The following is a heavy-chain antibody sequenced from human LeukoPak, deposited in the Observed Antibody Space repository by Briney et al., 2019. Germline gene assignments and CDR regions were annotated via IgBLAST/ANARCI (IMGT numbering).Heavy chain of an antibody. CDR3: AKRGQLGSNDF. J-gene: IGHJ4*02. D-gene: IGHD6-6*01. CDR2: ISGSDGST. CDR1: GFTFSNYA. Sequence: QPGGSLRPSCAASGFTFSNYAMSWVRQAPGKGLEWVSTISGSDGSTYYADSVKGRFTISRDNSKNTLYLQMNSLRAEDTAVYYCAKRGQLGSNDFWGRGTLVTVSP. V-gene: IGHV3-23*01.